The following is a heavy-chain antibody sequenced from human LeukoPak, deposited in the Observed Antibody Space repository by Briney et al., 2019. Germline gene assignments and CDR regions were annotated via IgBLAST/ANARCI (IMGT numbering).Heavy chain of an antibody. CDR2: INHSGST. CDR1: GGSFSGCY. Sequence: SETLSLTCAVYGGSFSGCYWSWIRQPPGKGLEWIGEINHSGSTNYNPSLKSRVTISVDTSKNQFSLKLSSVTAADTAVYYCARDGITIFGVAHSYDAFDIWGQGTMVTVSS. D-gene: IGHD3-3*01. CDR3: ARDGITIFGVAHSYDAFDI. V-gene: IGHV4-34*01. J-gene: IGHJ3*02.